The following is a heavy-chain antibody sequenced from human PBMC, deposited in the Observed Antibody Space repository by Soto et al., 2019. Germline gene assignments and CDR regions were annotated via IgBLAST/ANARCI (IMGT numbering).Heavy chain of an antibody. CDR3: ARAWSGSYRSYGMDV. J-gene: IGHJ6*02. D-gene: IGHD1-26*01. CDR2: ISGGGDTV. Sequence: EVQLVESGGDLVQPGGSLRLSCAASGFTFSSFSMNWVRQTPGKGLEWVSYISGGGDTVYYTESVRGRFTISSDNARNSLYLQMPSLRGEDTAMYYCARAWSGSYRSYGMDVWGQGTTVTVSS. CDR1: GFTFSSFS. V-gene: IGHV3-48*01.